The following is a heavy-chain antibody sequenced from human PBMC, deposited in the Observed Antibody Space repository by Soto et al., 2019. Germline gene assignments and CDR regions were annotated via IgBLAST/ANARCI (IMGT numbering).Heavy chain of an antibody. J-gene: IGHJ3*02. D-gene: IGHD4-17*01. V-gene: IGHV3-30*18. CDR2: ISYDGSNK. CDR1: GFTFSSYG. CDR3: AKVMTTVTERGAFDI. Sequence: GGSLRLSCAASGFTFSSYGMHWVRQAPGKGLEWVAVISYDGSNKYYADSVKGRFTISRDNSKNTLYLQMNSLRAEDTAVYYCAKVMTTVTERGAFDIWGQGTMVTVSS.